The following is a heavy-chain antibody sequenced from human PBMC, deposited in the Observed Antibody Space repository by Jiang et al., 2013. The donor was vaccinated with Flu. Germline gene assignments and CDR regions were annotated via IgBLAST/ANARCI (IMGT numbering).Heavy chain of an antibody. CDR3: ARDGYYDSSGYGLSYWYFDL. V-gene: IGHV6-1*01. D-gene: IGHD3-22*01. J-gene: IGHJ2*01. CDR2: TYYRSKWYN. Sequence: AISGDSVSSNSAAWNWIRQSPSRGLEWLGRTYYRSKWYNDYAVSVKGRITINPDTSKNQFSLQLNSVTPEDTAVYYCARDGYYDSSGYGLSYWYFDLWGRGTLVTVSS. CDR1: GDSVSSNSAA.